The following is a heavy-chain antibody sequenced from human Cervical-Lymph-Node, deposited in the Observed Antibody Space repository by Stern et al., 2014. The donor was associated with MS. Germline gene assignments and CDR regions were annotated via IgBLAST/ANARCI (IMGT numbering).Heavy chain of an antibody. D-gene: IGHD2-8*01. Sequence: QITLKESGPTLVKPTQTLTLTCTFSGFSLTDVGMGVAWIRQPPGEALEWLALLYWDDDTRYSPSLKSRLTVTKDASKSQVVLTMTVLEPVDTATYYCAKCLRYSRDDNNGSPYYFDYWGQGVLVTVSS. CDR2: LYWDDDT. J-gene: IGHJ4*02. CDR1: GFSLTDVGMG. CDR3: AKCLRYSRDDNNGSPYYFDY. V-gene: IGHV2-5*02.